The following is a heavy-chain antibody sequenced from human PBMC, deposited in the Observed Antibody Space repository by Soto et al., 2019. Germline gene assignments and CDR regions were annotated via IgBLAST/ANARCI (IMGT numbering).Heavy chain of an antibody. CDR2: IDPSDSYT. Sequence: VESLKISCKGSGYIFTSYWISCLLQMPVKGLEWMGRIDPSDSYTNYSPSFQGHVTISADKSISTAYLQWSSLKASDTAMYYCARQDSSSYDYWGQGTLVTVSS. CDR3: ARQDSSSYDY. V-gene: IGHV5-10-1*01. D-gene: IGHD6-13*01. CDR1: GYIFTSYW. J-gene: IGHJ4*02.